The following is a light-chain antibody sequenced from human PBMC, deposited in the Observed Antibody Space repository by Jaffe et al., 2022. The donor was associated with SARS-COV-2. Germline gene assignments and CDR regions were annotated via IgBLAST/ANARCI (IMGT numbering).Light chain of an antibody. CDR3: SSYAGRNDLEGV. CDR2: EVT. V-gene: IGLV2-8*01. J-gene: IGLJ2*01. CDR1: SSDVGDYNY. Sequence: QSALTQPPSASGSPGQSVTISCTGTSSDVGDYNYVSWYQQHPGKAPKLMIYEVTKRPSGVPDRFSGSKSGNTASLTVSGLQAEDEADYYCSSYAGRNDLEGVFGGGTKLTVL.